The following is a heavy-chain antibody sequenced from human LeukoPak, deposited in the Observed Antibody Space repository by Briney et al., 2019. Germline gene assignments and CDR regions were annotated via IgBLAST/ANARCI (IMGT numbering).Heavy chain of an antibody. Sequence: SETLSLTCTVSGDSISSSSDYWGWIRQPPGKELEWIGSIYYSGSTYYNPSLNSRVTISVDTSKNQFSLKLSSVTAADTAVYYCARDYLGGNPDAFDIWGQGTMVTVSS. D-gene: IGHD4-23*01. CDR2: IYYSGST. J-gene: IGHJ3*02. CDR1: GDSISSSSDY. CDR3: ARDYLGGNPDAFDI. V-gene: IGHV4-39*07.